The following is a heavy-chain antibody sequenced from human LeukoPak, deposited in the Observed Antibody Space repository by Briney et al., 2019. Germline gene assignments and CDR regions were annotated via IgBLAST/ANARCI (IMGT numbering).Heavy chain of an antibody. D-gene: IGHD1-1*01. J-gene: IGHJ5*02. CDR3: ARHMTTANNWFDP. Sequence: ASVKVSCKASGYTFTGYYMHWVRQAPGQGLEWMGWINPKSGGTNYEQKFQGRVIMTRDTSISTVYMELSSLRSGDTAVYYCARHMTTANNWFDPWGQGTLVTVSS. CDR2: INPKSGGT. CDR1: GYTFTGYY. V-gene: IGHV1-2*02.